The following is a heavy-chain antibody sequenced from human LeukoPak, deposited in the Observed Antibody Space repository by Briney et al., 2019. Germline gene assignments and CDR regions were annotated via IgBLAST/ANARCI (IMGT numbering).Heavy chain of an antibody. CDR2: INHSGST. D-gene: IGHD2-21*01. Sequence: SETLSLTCAVYGGSFSGYYWSWIRQPPGKGLEWIGEINHSGSTNYNPSLKSRATISVDTSKNQFSLKLSSVTAADTAVYYCARSEGPRLWHSFDIWGQGTMVTVSS. CDR1: GGSFSGYY. CDR3: ARSEGPRLWHSFDI. V-gene: IGHV4-34*01. J-gene: IGHJ3*02.